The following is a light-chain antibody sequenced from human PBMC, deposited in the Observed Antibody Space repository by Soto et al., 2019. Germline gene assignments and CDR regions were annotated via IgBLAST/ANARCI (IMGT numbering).Light chain of an antibody. CDR1: QAIGVY. Sequence: DIQVTQSPSSLSASLGDRGTITCRANQAIGVYLAWFQQQPGKVPKLLIYAASALKSGVPSRFSGSGSGKDFTLTISSLPPEGIATYYCPKYNSAPLTFGGGTKVEI. CDR2: AAS. CDR3: PKYNSAPLT. J-gene: IGKJ4*01. V-gene: IGKV1-27*01.